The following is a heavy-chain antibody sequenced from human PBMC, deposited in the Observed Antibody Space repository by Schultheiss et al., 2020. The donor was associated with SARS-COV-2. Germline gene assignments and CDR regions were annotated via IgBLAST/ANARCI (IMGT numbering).Heavy chain of an antibody. V-gene: IGHV1-2*04. CDR2: INTNSGGT. CDR3: ARGTRVPAAIPLWDYYYGMDV. Sequence: ASVKVSCKASGYTFTGYYMHWVRQAPGQGLEWMGWINTNSGGTNYAQKFQGWVTMTRDTSISTAYMELSRLRSDDTAVYYCARGTRVPAAIPLWDYYYGMDVWGQGTTVTVSS. J-gene: IGHJ6*02. CDR1: GYTFTGYY. D-gene: IGHD2-2*02.